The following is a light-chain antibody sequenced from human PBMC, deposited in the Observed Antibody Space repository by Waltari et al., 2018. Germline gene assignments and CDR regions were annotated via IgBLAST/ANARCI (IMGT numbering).Light chain of an antibody. CDR1: QSINTW. CDR2: RAS. V-gene: IGKV1-5*03. J-gene: IGKJ1*01. CDR3: QQYNSYST. Sequence: DIQMTQSPSTLSASVGDRVIITCRASQSINTWLAWYQQKPGKAPRVLIYRASSLEVGVPSRFSGSGSGTEFTLTIIGLQPDDFATYYCQQYNSYSTFGQGTRVEIK.